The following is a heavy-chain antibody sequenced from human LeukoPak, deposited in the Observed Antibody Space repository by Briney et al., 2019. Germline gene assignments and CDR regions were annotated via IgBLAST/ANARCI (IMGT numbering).Heavy chain of an antibody. CDR2: IYYSGST. CDR1: GGSISSYY. V-gene: IGHV4-59*01. D-gene: IGHD1-26*01. J-gene: IGHJ5*02. CDR3: ARDPSPFYSGSYLGFDP. Sequence: SETLSLTCTVSGGSISSYYWSWIRQPPGKGLEWIRYIYYSGSTNYNPSLKSRVTISVDTSKNQFSLKLSSVTAADTAVYYCARDPSPFYSGSYLGFDPWGQGTLVTVSS.